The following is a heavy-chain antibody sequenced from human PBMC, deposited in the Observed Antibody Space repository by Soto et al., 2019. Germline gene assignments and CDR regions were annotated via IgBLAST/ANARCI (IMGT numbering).Heavy chain of an antibody. D-gene: IGHD2-2*01. CDR3: ARQYCITPSCYEGGDY. V-gene: IGHV5-51*01. J-gene: IGHJ4*02. Sequence: EVQLVQSGAEVKKPGESLKISCKGSGYSFTSYWIGWVRQMPGKGLEWRGSIYPGDSDTRYSPSFQGQVTISADKSISTAYLQWSSLKASDTAMYYCARQYCITPSCYEGGDYWGQGTLVTVSS. CDR1: GYSFTSYW. CDR2: IYPGDSDT.